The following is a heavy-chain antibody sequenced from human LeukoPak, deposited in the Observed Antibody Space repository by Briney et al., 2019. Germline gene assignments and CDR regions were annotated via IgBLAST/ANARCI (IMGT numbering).Heavy chain of an antibody. D-gene: IGHD6-13*01. CDR2: IYYSGST. Sequence: SQALSLTRTVSGGSISSGDYYWSWIRQPPGKGLEGIGYIYYSGSTYYNPSLKSRVTISVDTSKNQFSLKLSSVTAADTAVYYCARAQVRGIAAADLFDYWGQGTLVTVSS. CDR3: ARAQVRGIAAADLFDY. CDR1: GGSISSGDYY. J-gene: IGHJ4*02. V-gene: IGHV4-30-4*01.